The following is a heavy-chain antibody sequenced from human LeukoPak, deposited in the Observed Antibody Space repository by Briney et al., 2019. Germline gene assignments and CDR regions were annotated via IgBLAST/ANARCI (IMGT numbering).Heavy chain of an antibody. V-gene: IGHV4-4*08. CDR3: ARRAYYDSSGYYPASGYFAL. D-gene: IGHD3-22*01. J-gene: IGHJ2*01. Sequence: SETLSLTCTVSGDSIFSYYWNWMRQRPGKGLEWIGYIYSNGITSYKPSLRSRGTISIATSKNQFSLRRRSVTAADTAIYYCARRAYYDSSGYYPASGYFALWGRGTLVAVSS. CDR1: GDSIFSYY. CDR2: IYSNGIT.